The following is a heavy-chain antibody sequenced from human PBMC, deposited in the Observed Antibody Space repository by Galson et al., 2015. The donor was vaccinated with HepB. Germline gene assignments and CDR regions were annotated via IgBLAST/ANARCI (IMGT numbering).Heavy chain of an antibody. Sequence: ALVKPTQTLTLTCTFSGFSLSTSGVGVGWIRQPPGKALEWLALIYWDDDKRYSPSLKSRLTITKDTSKNQVVLTMTNMDPVDTATYYCAHSRFGTPGGSRPKLFDYWGPGTLVTVSS. CDR3: AHSRFGTPGGSRPKLFDY. V-gene: IGHV2-5*02. D-gene: IGHD1-1*01. CDR1: GFSLSTSGVG. CDR2: IYWDDDK. J-gene: IGHJ4*02.